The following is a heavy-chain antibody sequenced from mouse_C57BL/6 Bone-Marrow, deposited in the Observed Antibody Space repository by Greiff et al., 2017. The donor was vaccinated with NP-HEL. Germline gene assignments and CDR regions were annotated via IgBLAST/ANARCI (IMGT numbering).Heavy chain of an antibody. CDR1: GFNIKDYY. J-gene: IGHJ4*01. D-gene: IGHD1-1*01. Sequence: EVQRVESGAELVKPGASVKLSCTASGFNIKDYYMHWVKQRTEQGLEWIGRIDPEDGETKYAPKFQGKATITADKSSNTAYLQLSSLTSEDTAVYYCARAPHLLLRRGAMDYWGQGTSVTVSS. CDR2: IDPEDGET. V-gene: IGHV14-2*01. CDR3: ARAPHLLLRRGAMDY.